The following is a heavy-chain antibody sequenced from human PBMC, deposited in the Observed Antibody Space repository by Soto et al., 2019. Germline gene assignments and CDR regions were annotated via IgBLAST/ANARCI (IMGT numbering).Heavy chain of an antibody. Sequence: ASVKVSCKVSGYTLTELFTHWVRQVPGKGLEWVGGFDPEEGEKIYAQRFQGRVTMTEDTATDTAYMDLSSLRSEDTAVYYCATGPDQGGYDTSGYSFDYWGQGTLVTVSS. J-gene: IGHJ4*02. CDR3: ATGPDQGGYDTSGYSFDY. V-gene: IGHV1-24*01. CDR2: FDPEEGEK. CDR1: GYTLTELF. D-gene: IGHD3-22*01.